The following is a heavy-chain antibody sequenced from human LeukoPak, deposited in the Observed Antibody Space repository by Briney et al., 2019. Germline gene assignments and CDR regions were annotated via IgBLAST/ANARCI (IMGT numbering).Heavy chain of an antibody. D-gene: IGHD2-2*01. CDR1: GGSISSGDYY. V-gene: IGHV4-30-4*01. CDR2: IYYSGST. Sequence: SQTLSLTCTVSGGSISSGDYYWSWIRQPPGKGLEWIGYIYYSGSTYYNPSLKSRVTISVDTSKNQFSLNLTSVSAADTAVYYCARLLSGSTTWHIDYWGQGTLVTVST. CDR3: ARLLSGSTTWHIDY. J-gene: IGHJ4*02.